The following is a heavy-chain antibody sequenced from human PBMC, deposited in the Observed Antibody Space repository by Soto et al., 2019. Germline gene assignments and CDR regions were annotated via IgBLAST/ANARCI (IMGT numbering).Heavy chain of an antibody. CDR1: GYTFTSYG. CDR3: ASHVGYSSGYDAFDI. Sequence: QVQLVQSGAEVKKPGASVKVSCKASGYTFTSYGISWVRQAPGQGLEWMGWISAYNGNTNYAQKLQGRVTMTRDTSTSTDYMELRSLRSDDTAVYYCASHVGYSSGYDAFDIWGQGTMVTVSS. D-gene: IGHD6-19*01. V-gene: IGHV1-18*01. CDR2: ISAYNGNT. J-gene: IGHJ3*02.